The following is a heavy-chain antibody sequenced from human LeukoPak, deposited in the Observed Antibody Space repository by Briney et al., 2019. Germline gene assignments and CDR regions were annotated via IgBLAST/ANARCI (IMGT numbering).Heavy chain of an antibody. CDR1: GGSISNYY. V-gene: IGHV4-59*12. D-gene: IGHD2-2*01. Sequence: SETLSLTCTVSGGSISNYYWSWIRQPPGKGLEWIAYIFDSGDTRYNPSLKSRVTISVDTSKNQFSLKLNSVTAADTAVYYCAKEGFGPFDTRSPNYWGQGTRVIVSS. J-gene: IGHJ4*02. CDR3: AKEGFGPFDTRSPNY. CDR2: IFDSGDT.